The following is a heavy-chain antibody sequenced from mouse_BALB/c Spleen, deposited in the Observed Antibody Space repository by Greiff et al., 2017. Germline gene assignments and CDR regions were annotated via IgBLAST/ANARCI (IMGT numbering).Heavy chain of an antibody. CDR3: TRGGNGDYFDY. J-gene: IGHJ2*01. V-gene: IGHV1-5*01. Sequence: EVQLQQSGTVLARPGASVKMSCKASGYTFTSYWMHWVKQRPGQGLEWIGAIYPGNSDTSYNQKFKGKAKLTAVTSTSTAYMELSSLTNEDSAVYYCTRGGNGDYFDYWGQGTTLTVSS. CDR1: GYTFTSYW. CDR2: IYPGNSDT. D-gene: IGHD2-1*01.